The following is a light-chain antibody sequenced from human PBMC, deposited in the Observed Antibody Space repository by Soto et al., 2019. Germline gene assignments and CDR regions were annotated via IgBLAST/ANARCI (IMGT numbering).Light chain of an antibody. V-gene: IGLV3-1*01. CDR3: QAWDSSIDVV. CDR1: KLGDKY. Sequence: SYDLTQPPSVSVSPGQTASITCSGDKLGDKYACWYQQKPGQSPVLVIYQDSKRPSGIPERFSGSNSGNTATLTISGTQAMDEADYYCQAWDSSIDVVFGGGTKLTVL. J-gene: IGLJ2*01. CDR2: QDS.